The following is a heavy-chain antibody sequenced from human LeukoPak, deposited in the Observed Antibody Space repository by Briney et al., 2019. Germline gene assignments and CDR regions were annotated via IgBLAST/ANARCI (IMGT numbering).Heavy chain of an antibody. D-gene: IGHD1-26*01. CDR3: ANSIVGASPYFDY. Sequence: PGGSLRLSCATSGFTFSSYAMSWVRQAPGKGLEWVSGIGASGGSTYYADSVKGRFTISRDNSKNTLYLQMNSLRAEDTAVYYCANSIVGASPYFDYWGQGTLVTVSS. V-gene: IGHV3-23*01. J-gene: IGHJ4*02. CDR2: IGASGGST. CDR1: GFTFSSYA.